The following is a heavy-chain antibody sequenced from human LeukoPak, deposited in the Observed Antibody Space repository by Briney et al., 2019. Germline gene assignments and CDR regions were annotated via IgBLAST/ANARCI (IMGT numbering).Heavy chain of an antibody. CDR2: IKQDGSEK. V-gene: IGHV3-7*01. CDR3: AKAGGPLHYYFDY. Sequence: SGGSLRLSCAAAGFTFSNFWMSWVRQAPGKGLEWVANIKQDGSEKYYVDSVKGRFTISRDNTNNKLYLQMNSLRAEDTAVYYCAKAGGPLHYYFDYWGQGTLVTVSS. CDR1: GFTFSNFW. D-gene: IGHD3-10*01. J-gene: IGHJ4*02.